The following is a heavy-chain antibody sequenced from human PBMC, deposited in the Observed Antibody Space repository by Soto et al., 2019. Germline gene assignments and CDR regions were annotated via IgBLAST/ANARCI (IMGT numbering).Heavy chain of an antibody. CDR3: ARHKVTYYYDSSGYYFDY. D-gene: IGHD3-22*01. CDR1: GGSISSYY. CDR2: IYYSGST. J-gene: IGHJ4*02. V-gene: IGHV4-59*08. Sequence: SETLSLTCTVSGGSISSYYWSWIRQPPGKGLEWIGYIYYSGSTNYNPSLKSRVTISVGTSKNQFSLKLSSVTAADTAVYYCARHKVTYYYDSSGYYFDYWGQGTLVTVSS.